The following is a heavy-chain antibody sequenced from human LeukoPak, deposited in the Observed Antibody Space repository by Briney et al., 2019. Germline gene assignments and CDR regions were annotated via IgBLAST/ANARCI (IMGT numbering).Heavy chain of an antibody. CDR3: ARAAYGSAPPWDY. D-gene: IGHD3-10*01. Sequence: GGSLRLSCAASGFTFSNYAMHWVRQAPGKGLEWVAVISYDGSNKYYADSVKGRFTISRDTSKNTLYLQMSSLRAEDTAVYYCARAAYGSAPPWDYWGQGTLVTVSS. CDR1: GFTFSNYA. CDR2: ISYDGSNK. J-gene: IGHJ4*02. V-gene: IGHV3-30*04.